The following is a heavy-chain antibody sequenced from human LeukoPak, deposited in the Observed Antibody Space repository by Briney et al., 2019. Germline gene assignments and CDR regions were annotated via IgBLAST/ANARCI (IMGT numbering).Heavy chain of an antibody. CDR1: GYTFTNYY. Sequence: ASVKVSCKASGYTFTNYYMHWVRQAPGQGLGWMGIINPSGGSTSYAQKFQGRVTMTRDTSTSTVYMELTSLRSEDTAVYYCARDVAARTNWFDPWGQGTLVTVSS. CDR2: INPSGGST. D-gene: IGHD6-6*01. CDR3: ARDVAARTNWFDP. V-gene: IGHV1-46*01. J-gene: IGHJ5*02.